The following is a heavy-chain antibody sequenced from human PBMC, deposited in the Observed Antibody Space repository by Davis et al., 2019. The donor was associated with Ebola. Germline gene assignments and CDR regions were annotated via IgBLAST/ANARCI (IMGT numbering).Heavy chain of an antibody. Sequence: GGSLRLSCAASGFTFSSYDMHWVRQATGKGLEWVSAIGTAGDTYYPGSVKGRFTISRENAKNSLYLQMNSLRAGDTAVYYCARAKKCGGDCYSDAFDIWGQGTMVTVSS. J-gene: IGHJ3*02. CDR1: GFTFSSYD. CDR2: IGTAGDT. D-gene: IGHD2-21*01. CDR3: ARAKKCGGDCYSDAFDI. V-gene: IGHV3-13*01.